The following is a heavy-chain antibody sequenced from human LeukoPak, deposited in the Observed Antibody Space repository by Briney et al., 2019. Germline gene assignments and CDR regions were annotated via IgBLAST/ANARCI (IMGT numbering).Heavy chain of an antibody. D-gene: IGHD6-13*01. CDR3: ATSSRTYSSTDY. J-gene: IGHJ4*02. CDR1: GGTFSSYA. Sequence: GASVKVSCKASGGTFSSYAISWVRQAPGQGLEWMGGIIPILGSANYAQSFQGRVTMTADESTSTAYMELSSLRSEDTAVYYCATSSRTYSSTDYWGQGTLVTVSS. CDR2: IIPILGSA. V-gene: IGHV1-69*13.